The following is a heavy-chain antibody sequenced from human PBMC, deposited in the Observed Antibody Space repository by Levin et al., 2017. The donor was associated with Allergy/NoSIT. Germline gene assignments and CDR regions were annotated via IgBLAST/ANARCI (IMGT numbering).Heavy chain of an antibody. CDR2: ISSNGGST. Sequence: GESLKISCAASGFTFSSYAMHWVRQAPGKGLEYVSAISSNGGSTYYANSVKGRFTISRDNSKNTLYLQMGSLRAEDMAVYYCARVPASSGSYRGSWYFDLWGRGTLVTVSS. J-gene: IGHJ2*01. D-gene: IGHD1-26*01. V-gene: IGHV3-64*01. CDR1: GFTFSSYA. CDR3: ARVPASSGSYRGSWYFDL.